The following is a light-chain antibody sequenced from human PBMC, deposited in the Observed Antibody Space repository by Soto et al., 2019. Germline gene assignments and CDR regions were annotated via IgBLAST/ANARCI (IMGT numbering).Light chain of an antibody. V-gene: IGKV1-5*01. CDR1: QTLRTW. Sequence: DIQMTQSPSTLSASVGDRVTITCRASQTLRTWLAWYQQKPGKAPKLLIYDVSILQSGVPSRFSGSGSGTEFTLTISSLQLDDFATYDCQQYNGYPLTFGGGTKVEFK. CDR3: QQYNGYPLT. CDR2: DVS. J-gene: IGKJ4*01.